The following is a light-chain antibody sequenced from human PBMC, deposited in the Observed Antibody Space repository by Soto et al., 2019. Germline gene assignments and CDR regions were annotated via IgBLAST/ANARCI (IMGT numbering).Light chain of an antibody. V-gene: IGKV3-20*01. Sequence: EVVLTQSPGTLSLSPGERATLSCRASQSINNNLAWYQHKSGQAPRLLIYSASSRVAGVPDRFSGSGSRTDFTLTISRLEPEDFAVYYCQQYGTSRVTFGPGTKVDIK. CDR1: QSINNN. J-gene: IGKJ3*01. CDR3: QQYGTSRVT. CDR2: SAS.